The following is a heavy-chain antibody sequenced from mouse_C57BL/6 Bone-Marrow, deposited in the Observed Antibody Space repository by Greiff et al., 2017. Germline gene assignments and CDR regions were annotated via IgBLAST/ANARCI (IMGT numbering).Heavy chain of an antibody. J-gene: IGHJ2*01. D-gene: IGHD2-4*01. V-gene: IGHV5-12*01. Sequence: EVKLMESGGGLVQPGGSLKLSCAASGFTFSDYYMYWVRQTPEKSLEWVAYISNGGGSTYYPDHFKGRFPLSRDNAKNTLYLQMSRLKSEDTAMYYCSSGGIYYDYGDFDYWGQGTTLTVSS. CDR1: GFTFSDYY. CDR3: SSGGIYYDYGDFDY. CDR2: ISNGGGST.